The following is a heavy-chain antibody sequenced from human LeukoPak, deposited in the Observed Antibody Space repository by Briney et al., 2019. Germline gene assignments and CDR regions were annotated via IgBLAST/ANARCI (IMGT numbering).Heavy chain of an antibody. CDR1: GFTFDAYA. V-gene: IGHV3-9*01. CDR2: ISWNSGSI. D-gene: IGHD3-16*01. CDR3: AKDAYTGGFDY. J-gene: IGHJ4*02. Sequence: PGGSLRLSCAASGFTFDAYAMPWVRQAPGKGLEWVSGISWNSGSIGYADSVKGRFTISRDNAKNSLYLQMNSLRAEDTALYYCAKDAYTGGFDYWGQGTLVTVSS.